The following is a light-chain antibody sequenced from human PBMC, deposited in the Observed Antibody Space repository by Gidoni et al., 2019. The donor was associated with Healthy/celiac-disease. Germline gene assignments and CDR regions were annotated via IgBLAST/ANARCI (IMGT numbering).Light chain of an antibody. CDR2: DVS. CDR3: SSYTRSITLV. CDR1: SSDVGGYNY. Sequence: QSALSQPASVSGSPGQSITISCTGTSSDVGGYNYVSWYQQHPGKAPKLMIYDVSHRPSGVSNRFSGSKSGNTASLTISGLQAEDEADYYCSSYTRSITLVFGGGTKVTVL. V-gene: IGLV2-14*01. J-gene: IGLJ2*01.